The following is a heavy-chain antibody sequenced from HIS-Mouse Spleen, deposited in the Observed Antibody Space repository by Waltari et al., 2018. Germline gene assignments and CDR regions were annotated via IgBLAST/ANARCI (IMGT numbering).Heavy chain of an antibody. V-gene: IGHV3-23*01. D-gene: IGHD5-18*01. CDR2: ISGRGGST. CDR3: AKRDKGSYAYFDY. J-gene: IGHJ4*02. Sequence: EVQLLESGGGLVQPGGSLRLSCAASGFTFSSYAMSWVRQAPGRGLGWGSAISGRGGSTYYADSVKGRFTISRDNSKNTLYLQMNSLRAEDTAVYYCAKRDKGSYAYFDYWGQGTLVTVSS. CDR1: GFTFSSYA.